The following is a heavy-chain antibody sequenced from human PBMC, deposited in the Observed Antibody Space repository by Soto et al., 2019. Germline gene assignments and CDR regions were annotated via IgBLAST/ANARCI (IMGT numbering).Heavy chain of an antibody. CDR3: ASGIQLWLRRINNGYSA. V-gene: IGHV1-69*12. J-gene: IGHJ5*02. Sequence: QVQLVQSGAEVKKPESSVKVSCKAPGGTFSTYAISWVRQAPGQGLEWMGGIIPMFGTANYAQRFQDRVTITADESTNTVHMKLSSLRSEDTAVYFCASGIQLWLRRINNGYSAWGQGTLVTVSS. D-gene: IGHD5-18*01. CDR2: IIPMFGTA. CDR1: GGTFSTYA.